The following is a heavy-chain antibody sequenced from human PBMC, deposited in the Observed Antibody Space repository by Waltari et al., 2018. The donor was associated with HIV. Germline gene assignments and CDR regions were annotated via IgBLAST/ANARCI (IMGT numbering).Heavy chain of an antibody. V-gene: IGHV1-3*01. D-gene: IGHD2-2*02. Sequence: QVQLVQSGAEVKKPGASVKVSCKASGYTFTSYAMHWVRQAPGQRLEWMGWINAGNGNTKYSQKFQGRVTITRDTSASTAYMELSSLRSEDTAVYYCVTYPLGELLYYRYYYYGMDVWGQGTTVTVSS. J-gene: IGHJ6*02. CDR1: GYTFTSYA. CDR3: VTYPLGELLYYRYYYYGMDV. CDR2: INAGNGNT.